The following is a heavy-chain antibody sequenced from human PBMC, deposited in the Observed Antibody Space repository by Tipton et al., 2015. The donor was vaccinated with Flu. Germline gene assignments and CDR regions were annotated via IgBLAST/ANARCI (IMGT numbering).Heavy chain of an antibody. CDR2: INDSGSA. CDR1: GGTFSGYY. J-gene: IGHJ3*02. Sequence: TLSLTCAVYGGTFSGYYWTWIRQPPGKRLEWIGEINDSGSANYNPSLKSQVTMSVDTSKNQFSLKVKSVTAADTAVYYCARRKAAKAAFDIWGQGTMVTVSS. CDR3: ARRKAAKAAFDI. V-gene: IGHV4-34*01. D-gene: IGHD2-15*01.